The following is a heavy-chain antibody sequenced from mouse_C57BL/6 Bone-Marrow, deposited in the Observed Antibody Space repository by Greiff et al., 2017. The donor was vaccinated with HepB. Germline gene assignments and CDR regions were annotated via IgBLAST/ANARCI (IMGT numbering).Heavy chain of an antibody. CDR3: TREEGYYYGSSWYFDV. CDR1: GFTFSSYA. D-gene: IGHD1-1*01. V-gene: IGHV5-9-1*02. J-gene: IGHJ1*03. CDR2: ISSGGDYI. Sequence: EVKLVESGEGLVKPGGSLKLSCAASGFTFSSYAMSWVRQTPEKRLEWVAYISSGGDYIYYADTVKGRFTISRDNARNTLYLQMSSLKSEDTAMYYCTREEGYYYGSSWYFDVWGTGTTVTVSS.